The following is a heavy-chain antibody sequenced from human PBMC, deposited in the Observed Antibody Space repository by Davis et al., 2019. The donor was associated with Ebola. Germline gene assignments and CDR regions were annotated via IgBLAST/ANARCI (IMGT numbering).Heavy chain of an antibody. J-gene: IGHJ3*01. D-gene: IGHD3-22*01. V-gene: IGHV5-10-1*01. Sequence: SLITSCTSSCYIFDTYWTSWLRPKPGKGLGRMWRIHPSDSHSTYSPSFHGHVTISTDESISTAYVQWRSLEASDTAMYFCARHASYYDMSGDLADDALDLWGQGTMVTVSS. CDR3: ARHASYYDMSGDLADDALDL. CDR1: CYIFDTYW. CDR2: IHPSDSHS.